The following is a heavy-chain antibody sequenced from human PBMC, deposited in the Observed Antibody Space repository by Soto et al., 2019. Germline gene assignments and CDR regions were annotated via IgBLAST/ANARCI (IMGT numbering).Heavy chain of an antibody. D-gene: IGHD3-10*01. CDR3: ARAGSYYGSGSGFDP. CDR1: GGSISSSNW. J-gene: IGHJ5*02. V-gene: IGHV4-4*02. CDR2: IYHSGST. Sequence: QVQLQESGPGLVKPSGTLSLTCAVSGGSISSSNWWSWVRQPPGKGLEWIGEIYHSGSTNSNPSRKRRVTLSVDKSNNQFALTLSSVTAADTAVYYCARAGSYYGSGSGFDPWGQGTLVTVSS.